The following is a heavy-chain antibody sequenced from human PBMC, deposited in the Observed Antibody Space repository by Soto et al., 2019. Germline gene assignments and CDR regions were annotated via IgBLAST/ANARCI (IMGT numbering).Heavy chain of an antibody. D-gene: IGHD6-13*01. Sequence: QVQLVQSGAEVKKPGSSVKVSCKASGGTFSSYAISWVRQAPGQGLEWMGGIIPIFGTANYAQKFQGRVTISADESTSRAYREVSSMRSEDTVVYYCARDPIAAAGTEVYWFDPWGQGTLVTVSS. V-gene: IGHV1-69*01. CDR3: ARDPIAAAGTEVYWFDP. CDR2: IIPIFGTA. J-gene: IGHJ5*02. CDR1: GGTFSSYA.